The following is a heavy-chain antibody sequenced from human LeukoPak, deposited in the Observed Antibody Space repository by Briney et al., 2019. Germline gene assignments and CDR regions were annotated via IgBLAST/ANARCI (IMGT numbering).Heavy chain of an antibody. CDR3: ARDIYGGHDY. CDR2: INQDGSEK. J-gene: IGHJ4*02. CDR1: GFTFSNYW. D-gene: IGHD2-21*01. Sequence: GGSLRLSCAASGFTFSNYWMSWVRQAPGKGLERVANINQDGSEKSYVDSVEGRFTISRDNAKKSLYLHVNSLRAEDTAVYYCARDIYGGHDYWGQGTLLTVSS. V-gene: IGHV3-7*04.